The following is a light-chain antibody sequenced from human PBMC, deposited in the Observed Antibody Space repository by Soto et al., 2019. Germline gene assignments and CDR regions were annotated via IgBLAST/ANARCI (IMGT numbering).Light chain of an antibody. CDR3: QQFNYWPPWT. CDR2: GAS. J-gene: IGKJ1*01. V-gene: IGKV3-15*01. CDR1: QRISNN. Sequence: EVVMTQSPATLSVSPGERVTLSCRASQRISNNVAWYQQRPGQTPRLLIYGASTRASGIPARFSGSGFGADFTLTISGLQSEDFAIYYCQQFNYWPPWTFGQGTKVDIK.